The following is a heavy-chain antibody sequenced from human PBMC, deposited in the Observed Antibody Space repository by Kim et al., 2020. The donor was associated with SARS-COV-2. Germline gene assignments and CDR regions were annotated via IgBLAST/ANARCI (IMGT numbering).Heavy chain of an antibody. J-gene: IGHJ5*02. D-gene: IGHD4-17*01. V-gene: IGHV3-23*01. Sequence: ATSVKGRLTISRDNSKNTLYLQMNSLRAEDTAVYYCAKALTTVTNWFDAWGQGTLVTVSS. CDR3: AKALTTVTNWFDA.